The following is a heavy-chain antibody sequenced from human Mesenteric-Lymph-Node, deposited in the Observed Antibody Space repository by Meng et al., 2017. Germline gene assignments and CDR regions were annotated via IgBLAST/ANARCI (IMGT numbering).Heavy chain of an antibody. V-gene: IGHV4-39*07. CDR1: GGPISSTSNY. J-gene: IGHJ4*02. CDR2: IYYSGST. D-gene: IGHD3-10*01. Sequence: GSLRLSCTVSGGPISSTSNYWGWIRQPPGKGLEWIGSIYYSGSTYYNPSLKSRVTISVDTSKNQFSLKLTYMTAADTAVYYCARVDYYGSGSNYYFDYWGQGTLVTVSS. CDR3: ARVDYYGSGSNYYFDY.